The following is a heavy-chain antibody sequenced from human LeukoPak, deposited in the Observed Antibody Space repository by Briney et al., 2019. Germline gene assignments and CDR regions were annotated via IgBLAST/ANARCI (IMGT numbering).Heavy chain of an antibody. V-gene: IGHV1-8*01. CDR1: GYTFTSYD. D-gene: IGHD1-26*01. J-gene: IGHJ4*02. Sequence: GASVRVSCRASGYTFTSYDINWVRQATGQGLEWMGWTNPKSGNTGYAQKFQGRVTMTRDTSISTAYMELSSLRSEDTAVYYCARVTGSIDYWGQGTLVTVSS. CDR3: ARVTGSIDY. CDR2: TNPKSGNT.